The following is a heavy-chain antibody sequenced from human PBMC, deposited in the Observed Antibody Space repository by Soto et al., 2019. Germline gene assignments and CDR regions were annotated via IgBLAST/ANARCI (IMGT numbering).Heavy chain of an antibody. CDR2: INTSGGNS. V-gene: IGHV1-46*01. D-gene: IGHD2-21*01. Sequence: HLAQSGPEVKRPVASVKISCKASGFIFTDWFMHWVRQAPGQGPEWMGIINTSGGNSIYSQKFQDRVTMTRDTSTSTLYVELSSLTSADTAVYYCAKEGAIPGEVDAWGQGTLVTVSS. CDR3: AKEGAIPGEVDA. J-gene: IGHJ1*01. CDR1: GFIFTDWF.